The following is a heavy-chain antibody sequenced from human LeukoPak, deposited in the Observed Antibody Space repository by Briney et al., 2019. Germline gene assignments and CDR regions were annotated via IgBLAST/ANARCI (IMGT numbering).Heavy chain of an antibody. CDR2: ISSSGSTI. V-gene: IGHV3-48*03. D-gene: IGHD5/OR15-5a*01. CDR3: ARELYPSFDY. Sequence: GGSLRLSCAASGFTFSSYEMNWVRQAPGKGLEWVSYISSSGSTIYYADSVKGRFTISRDNAKSSLYLQMNSLRAEDTAVYYCARELYPSFDYWGQGTLVTVSS. J-gene: IGHJ4*02. CDR1: GFTFSSYE.